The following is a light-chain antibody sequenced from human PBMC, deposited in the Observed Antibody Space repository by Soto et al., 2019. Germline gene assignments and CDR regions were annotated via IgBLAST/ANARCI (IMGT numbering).Light chain of an antibody. V-gene: IGLV1-47*01. CDR2: RNN. J-gene: IGLJ2*01. Sequence: QSVLTQPPSASGTPGQRGTISCSGSSSNIGSNFIYWYQQLPGTAPKLLIDRNNQRPSGVPDRFSGSKSGTSASLAISGLRSEDEGDYHCAAWDDSLSGVVFGGGTKLTVL. CDR3: AAWDDSLSGVV. CDR1: SSNIGSNF.